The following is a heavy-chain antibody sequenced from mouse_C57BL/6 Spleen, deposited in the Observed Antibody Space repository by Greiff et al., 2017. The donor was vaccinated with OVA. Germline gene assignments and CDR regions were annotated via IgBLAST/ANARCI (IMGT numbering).Heavy chain of an antibody. D-gene: IGHD1-1*01. CDR1: GYAFSSSW. Sequence: VQLQQSGPELVKPGASVKISCKASGYAFSSSWMNWVKQRPGKGLEWIGLIYPGDGDTNYNGKFKGKATLTADKSSSTAYMQLSRLTSEDSAVYFCARDYYGSSYPYYFDYWGQGTTLTVSS. CDR2: IYPGDGDT. CDR3: ARDYYGSSYPYYFDY. V-gene: IGHV1-82*01. J-gene: IGHJ2*01.